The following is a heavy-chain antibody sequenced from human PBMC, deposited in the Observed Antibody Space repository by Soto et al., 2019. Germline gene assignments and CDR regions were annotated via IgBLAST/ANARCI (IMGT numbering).Heavy chain of an antibody. J-gene: IGHJ4*02. CDR3: ARSGTAYGDYVVGY. V-gene: IGHV4-31*03. CDR1: GGSISSGGYY. CDR2: IYYSGST. Sequence: QVQLQESGPGLVKPSQTLSLTCTVSGGSISSGGYYCSWIRQHPGKGLEWIGYIYYSGSTYYNPSLKSRVTISVDTSKNQFSLKLSSVTAADTAVYYCARSGTAYGDYVVGYCGQGTLVTVSS. D-gene: IGHD4-17*01.